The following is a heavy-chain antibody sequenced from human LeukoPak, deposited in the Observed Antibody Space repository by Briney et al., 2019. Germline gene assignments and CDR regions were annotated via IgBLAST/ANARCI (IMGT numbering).Heavy chain of an antibody. Sequence: GGSLRLSCAASGFTFSSYAMHWVRQAPGKGLEWVAVISYDGSNKYYADSVKGRFTISRDNSKNTLYLQMNSLRAEDTAVYYCARGYYDSSGYSDYWGQGTLVTVSS. J-gene: IGHJ4*02. D-gene: IGHD3-22*01. CDR2: ISYDGSNK. CDR1: GFTFSSYA. CDR3: ARGYYDSSGYSDY. V-gene: IGHV3-30-3*01.